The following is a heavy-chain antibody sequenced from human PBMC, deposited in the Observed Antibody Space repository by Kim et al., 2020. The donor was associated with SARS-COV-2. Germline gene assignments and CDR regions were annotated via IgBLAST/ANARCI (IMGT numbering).Heavy chain of an antibody. CDR3: AKGTRDSSSSFGAGAYYYYGMDV. D-gene: IGHD6-13*01. J-gene: IGHJ6*02. Sequence: GGSLRLSCAASGFTFSSYAMSWVRQAPGKGLEWVSAISGSGGSTYYADSVKGRFTISRDNSKNTLYLQMNSLRAEDTAVYYCAKGTRDSSSSFGAGAYYYYGMDVWGQGTTVTVSS. CDR2: ISGSGGST. CDR1: GFTFSSYA. V-gene: IGHV3-23*01.